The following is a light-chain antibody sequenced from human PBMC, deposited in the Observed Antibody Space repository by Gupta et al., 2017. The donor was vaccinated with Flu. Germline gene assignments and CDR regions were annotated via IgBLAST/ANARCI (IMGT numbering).Light chain of an antibody. CDR3: QKYDRAPLT. CDR1: QDINNY. V-gene: IGKV1-27*01. J-gene: IGKJ4*01. CDR2: PAS. Sequence: IQMTSSPSALSATVGDRDTITCRSSQDINNYLAWYQQQPGKVPKLLILPASTLQSGVPARFSGSGSGADFTLTISGVQPEDVATYCCQKYDRAPLTFGGGTKVEIK.